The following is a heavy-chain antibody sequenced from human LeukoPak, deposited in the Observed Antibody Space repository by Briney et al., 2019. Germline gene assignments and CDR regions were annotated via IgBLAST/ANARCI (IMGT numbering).Heavy chain of an antibody. V-gene: IGHV3-7*01. J-gene: IGHJ3*02. CDR1: GFTFSSYW. CDR2: IKQGGSEK. D-gene: IGHD3-10*01. CDR3: ARDGVRRXTGAFDI. Sequence: GGSLRLSCAASGFTFSSYWMSWVRQAPGKGLEWVANIKQGGSEKYYVDSVKGRFTISRDNAKNSLYLQMNSLRAEDTAVYYCARDGVRRXTGAFDIWGQGTMVTVSS.